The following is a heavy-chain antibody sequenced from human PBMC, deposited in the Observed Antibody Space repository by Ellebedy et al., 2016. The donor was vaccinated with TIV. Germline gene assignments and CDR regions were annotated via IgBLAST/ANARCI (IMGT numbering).Heavy chain of an antibody. CDR1: GGTFSSYA. Sequence: AASVKVSCKASGGTFSSYAISWVRQAPGQGLEWMGGIIPIYGTANYAQKFQGRVTITADESTSTAYMELSSLRSEDTAVYYCARDWNYYFDYWGQGTLVTVSS. V-gene: IGHV1-69*13. J-gene: IGHJ4*02. CDR2: IIPIYGTA. CDR3: ARDWNYYFDY. D-gene: IGHD1-1*01.